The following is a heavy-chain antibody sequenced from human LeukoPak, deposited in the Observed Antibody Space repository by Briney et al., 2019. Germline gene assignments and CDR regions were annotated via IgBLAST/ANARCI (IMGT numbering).Heavy chain of an antibody. D-gene: IGHD3-10*01. CDR2: ISAYNGNT. Sequence: ASVKVSCKASGYTFTSYGISWVRRAPGQGLEWMGWISAYNGNTNYAQKLQGRVTMTTDTSTSTAYMELRSLRSDDTAVYYCARDSKYYYGSGRSYAFDIWGQGTMVTVSS. CDR3: ARDSKYYYGSGRSYAFDI. CDR1: GYTFTSYG. V-gene: IGHV1-18*01. J-gene: IGHJ3*02.